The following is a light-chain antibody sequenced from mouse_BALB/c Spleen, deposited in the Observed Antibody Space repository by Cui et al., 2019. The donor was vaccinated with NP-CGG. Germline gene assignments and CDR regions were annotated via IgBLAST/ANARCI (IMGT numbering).Light chain of an antibody. CDR2: GTN. CDR3: ALWYSNHWV. V-gene: IGLV1*01. Sequence: QAVVPQESALTTSPGETVTLTCRSSTGAVTTSNYANWVQEKPDHLFTGLIGGTNNRPPGVPARFSGSLIGGKAALTITGAQTEDEAIYFCALWYSNHWVFGGGTKLTVL. CDR1: TGAVTTSNY. J-gene: IGLJ1*01.